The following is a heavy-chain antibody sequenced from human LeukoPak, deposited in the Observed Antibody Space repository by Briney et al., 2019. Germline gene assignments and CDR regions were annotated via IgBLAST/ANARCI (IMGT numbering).Heavy chain of an antibody. Sequence: ASVKVSCKASGYTFTSYAMHWVRQAPGQRLEWMGWINAGNGNTKYSQKLQGRVTITRDTSASTAYMELSSLRSEDTAVYYCARDMVRGVFQFDYWGQGTLVTVSS. CDR1: GYTFTSYA. V-gene: IGHV1-3*01. CDR2: INAGNGNT. D-gene: IGHD3-10*01. J-gene: IGHJ4*02. CDR3: ARDMVRGVFQFDY.